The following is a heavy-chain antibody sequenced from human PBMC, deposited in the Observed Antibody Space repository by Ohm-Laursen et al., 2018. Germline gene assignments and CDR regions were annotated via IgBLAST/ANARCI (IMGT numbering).Heavy chain of an antibody. CDR1: GYTFTSYW. D-gene: IGHD3-22*01. CDR2: IFPGDSDT. CDR3: VSRGYTPTNDAFEI. Sequence: GESLRISCKGSGYTFTSYWIGWVRQMPGKGLDWMGIIFPGDSDTRYSPSFQGQVTISADKSISTAFLQWNSLKASDTAMYYCVSRGYTPTNDAFEIWGQGTMVTVSS. J-gene: IGHJ3*02. V-gene: IGHV5-51*01.